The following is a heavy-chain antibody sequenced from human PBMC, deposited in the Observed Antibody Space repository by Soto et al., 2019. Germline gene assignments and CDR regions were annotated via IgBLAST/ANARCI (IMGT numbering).Heavy chain of an antibody. D-gene: IGHD3-10*01. J-gene: IGHJ5*02. CDR2: IKSKTDGGST. V-gene: IGHV3-15*01. CDR1: GFSFKDVW. Sequence: GGSLRLSCVAYGFSFKDVWMNWVRQAPGKGLEWIGRIKSKTDGGSTDYAAPVKGRFSISRDDSKNTLFLQMNSLQIEDTAVYYGTPEDGYGSGTDWFGPWRQGTLVTIAS. CDR3: TPEDGYGSGTDWFGP.